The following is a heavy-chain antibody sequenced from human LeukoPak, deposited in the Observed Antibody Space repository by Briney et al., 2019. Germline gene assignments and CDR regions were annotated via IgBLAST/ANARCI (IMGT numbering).Heavy chain of an antibody. CDR2: SYHSGGT. J-gene: IGHJ6*03. CDR1: GYSTTSGYY. CDR3: VRSPYYYYHMDV. V-gene: IGHV4-38-2*01. Sequence: SSETLSLTCAVSGYSTTSGYYWGWIRQPPGKGLEWIGTSYHSGGTYHNPSLKSRVIVSVDTSKNQFSLKLSSVTAADTAVYYCVRSPYYYYHMDVWGKGTSVTVSS.